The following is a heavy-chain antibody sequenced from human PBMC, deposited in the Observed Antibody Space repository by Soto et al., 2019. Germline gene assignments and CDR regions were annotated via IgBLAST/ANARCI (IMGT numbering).Heavy chain of an antibody. CDR2: INEGNGDT. J-gene: IGHJ4*02. D-gene: IGHD6-19*01. Sequence: QVQLVQSGAEVKKPGASVKISCKASGYTFTSFSIHWVRQAPGQRLEWMGWINEGNGDTRYSQKFQGKVTFARDTSATTVYMELSSLSSEDTAVYYCGHSSGWYALDYWGQMTLVIVSS. V-gene: IGHV1-3*01. CDR1: GYTFTSFS. CDR3: GHSSGWYALDY.